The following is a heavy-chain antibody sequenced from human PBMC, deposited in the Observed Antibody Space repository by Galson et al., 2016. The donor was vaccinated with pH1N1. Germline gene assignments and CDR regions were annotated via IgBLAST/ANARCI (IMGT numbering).Heavy chain of an antibody. D-gene: IGHD6-19*01. CDR3: ASVRLGRGVDY. V-gene: IGHV4-4*07. Sequence: SETLSLTCTVSGRSISNHYWSWIRQTAAKGLAWIGRIYASEISSTGITNYNPSLKSRVTMSLDTSKNQFSLKLSSVTAADTAVYYCASVRLGRGVDYWGQGTLVTVSS. CDR1: GRSISNHY. CDR2: IYASEISSTGIT. J-gene: IGHJ4*02.